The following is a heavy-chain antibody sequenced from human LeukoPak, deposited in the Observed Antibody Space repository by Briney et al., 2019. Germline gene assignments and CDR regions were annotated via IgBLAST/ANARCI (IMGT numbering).Heavy chain of an antibody. Sequence: SETLSLTCAVYGGSFSGYYWSWIRQPPGKGLEWMGEINHSGSTNYNPSLKSRVTISVDTSKNQFSLKLSSVTAADTAVYYCARGDSVPPSDSRSWFDYWGQGTLVTVSS. J-gene: IGHJ4*02. V-gene: IGHV4-34*01. D-gene: IGHD3-22*01. CDR3: ARGDSVPPSDSRSWFDY. CDR1: GGSFSGYY. CDR2: INHSGST.